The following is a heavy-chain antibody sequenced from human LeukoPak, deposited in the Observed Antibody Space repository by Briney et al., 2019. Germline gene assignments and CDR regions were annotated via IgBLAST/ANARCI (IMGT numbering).Heavy chain of an antibody. D-gene: IGHD2-21*02. J-gene: IGHJ4*02. CDR2: IYYSGGT. V-gene: IGHV4-39*01. CDR3: ARLEVTDSYYFDY. Sequence: KPLETLSLTCTVSGGSISSSSFYWGWIRQSPGKGLEYIATIYYSGGTYYNPSLESRVTISVDTSKNQFSLKLSSVTAADTAVYYCARLEVTDSYYFDYWGQGTLVTVSS. CDR1: GGSISSSSFY.